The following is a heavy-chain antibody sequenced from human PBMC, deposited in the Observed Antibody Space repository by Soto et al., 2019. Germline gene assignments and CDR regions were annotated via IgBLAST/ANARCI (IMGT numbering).Heavy chain of an antibody. CDR3: ARDPGIAARPSFGDY. D-gene: IGHD6-6*01. CDR1: GYTFTSYG. Sequence: ASVKVSCKASGYTFTSYGISWVRQAPGQGLEWMGWISAYNGNTNYAQKLQGRVTMTTDTSTSTAYMELRSLRSDDTAVYYCARDPGIAARPSFGDYWGQGTLVTVSS. J-gene: IGHJ4*02. CDR2: ISAYNGNT. V-gene: IGHV1-18*01.